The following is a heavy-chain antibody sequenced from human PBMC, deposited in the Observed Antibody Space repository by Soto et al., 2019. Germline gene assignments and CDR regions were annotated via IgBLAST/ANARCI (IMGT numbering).Heavy chain of an antibody. CDR1: GGSISSYY. J-gene: IGHJ6*02. CDR2: IYYSGST. V-gene: IGHV4-59*01. CDR3: ARDRGQTGYYYYGMDV. Sequence: PSETLSLTCTVSGGSISSYYWSWIRQAPGKGLEWIGYIYYSGSTNYNPSLKSRVTISVDTSKNQFSLKLSSVTAADTAVYYCARDRGQTGYYYYGMDVWGQGTTVTVSS.